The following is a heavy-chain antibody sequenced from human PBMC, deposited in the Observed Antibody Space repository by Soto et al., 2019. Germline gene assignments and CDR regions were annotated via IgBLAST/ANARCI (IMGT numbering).Heavy chain of an antibody. J-gene: IGHJ6*02. CDR1: GFTFSSYG. Sequence: GVTLRFSCSDSGFTFSSYGMHWVRQAPGKGLEWVAVISYDGSNKYYADSGKCRFTISRDNSKNTPYLQITSMRAEDTAEYYCAKDRGVWGSNYYYYDMDVWGQGTTVTVSS. D-gene: IGHD3-16*01. CDR3: AKDRGVWGSNYYYYDMDV. CDR2: ISYDGSNK. V-gene: IGHV3-30*18.